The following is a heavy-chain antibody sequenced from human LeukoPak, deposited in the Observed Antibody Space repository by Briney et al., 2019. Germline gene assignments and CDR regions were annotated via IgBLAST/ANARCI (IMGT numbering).Heavy chain of an antibody. Sequence: GASVKVSCKASGGTFSSYAISWVRQAPGQGLEWMGRIIPILGIANYAQKFQGRVTITADKSTSTAYMELSSLRSEDTAVYYCARDGSYYYGSGSHGDWFDPWGQGTLVTVSS. J-gene: IGHJ5*02. V-gene: IGHV1-69*04. CDR3: ARDGSYYYGSGSHGDWFDP. CDR2: IIPILGIA. D-gene: IGHD3-10*01. CDR1: GGTFSSYA.